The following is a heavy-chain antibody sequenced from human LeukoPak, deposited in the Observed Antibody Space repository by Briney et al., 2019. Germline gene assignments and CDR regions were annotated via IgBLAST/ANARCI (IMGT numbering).Heavy chain of an antibody. V-gene: IGHV1-69*13. D-gene: IGHD5-18*01. Sequence: PWASVKVSCKASGGTFSSYAISWVRQAPGQGLEWMGGIIPIFGTANYAQKFQGRVTITADESTSTAYMELSSLRSEDTAVYYCARDKVRRRGYSYGSVYWGQGTLVTVSS. CDR3: ARDKVRRRGYSYGSVY. J-gene: IGHJ4*02. CDR2: IIPIFGTA. CDR1: GGTFSSYA.